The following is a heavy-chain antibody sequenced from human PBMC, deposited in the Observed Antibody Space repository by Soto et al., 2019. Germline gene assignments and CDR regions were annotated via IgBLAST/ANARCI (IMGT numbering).Heavy chain of an antibody. Sequence: SETLSLTCAVYGGSFSGYYWSWIRQPPGKGLEWIGEINHSGSTNYNPSLKSRVTISVDTSKNQFSLKLSSVTAADTAVYYCARGRRFSIWAQGTMVTVSS. CDR3: ARGRRFSI. CDR1: GGSFSGYY. V-gene: IGHV4-34*01. J-gene: IGHJ3*02. D-gene: IGHD3-16*01. CDR2: INHSGST.